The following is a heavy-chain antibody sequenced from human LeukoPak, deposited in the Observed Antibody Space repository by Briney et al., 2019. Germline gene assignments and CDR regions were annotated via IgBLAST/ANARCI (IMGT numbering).Heavy chain of an antibody. D-gene: IGHD5-24*01. CDR2: ITGYNGNT. Sequence: ASVKVSCKASGYTFTMHGISWLRQAPGQGLEWMGWITGYNGNTDYSQKFQGRVTMTTDTSTTTAYMDLRSLTSDDTAVYYCAREMATIPYAFDIWGQGTMVTVSS. V-gene: IGHV1-18*01. J-gene: IGHJ3*02. CDR1: GYTFTMHG. CDR3: AREMATIPYAFDI.